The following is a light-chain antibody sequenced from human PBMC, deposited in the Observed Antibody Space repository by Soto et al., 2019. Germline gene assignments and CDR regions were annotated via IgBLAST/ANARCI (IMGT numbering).Light chain of an antibody. CDR1: QDINRW. J-gene: IGKJ1*01. CDR3: QQFSLYWA. Sequence: DIQMTQSPSTLAASVGDRVTITCRASQDINRWLAWYQQKPGKAPKILIYNADTLESGVPSRFSGSGYGTEFIFTISSLQPDDFATYYCQQFSLYWAFGQGTKVEIK. V-gene: IGKV1-5*01. CDR2: NAD.